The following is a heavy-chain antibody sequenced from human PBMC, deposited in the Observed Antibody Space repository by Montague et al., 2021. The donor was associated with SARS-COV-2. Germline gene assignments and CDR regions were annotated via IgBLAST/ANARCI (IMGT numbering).Heavy chain of an antibody. CDR3: ARVQRGYYYGLGVSDHFDY. V-gene: IGHV4-39*01. CDR2: KYYSGST. J-gene: IGHJ4*02. CDR1: GASISSRSFY. D-gene: IGHD3-10*01. Sequence: SETLSLTCTVSGASISSRSFYWGWIRQPPGKGLEWIGFKYYSGSTYYNPTLKSRVTISVDTSKNQFSLKLSSVSAADTAVYYCARVQRGYYYGLGVSDHFDYWGQGTLVTVSS.